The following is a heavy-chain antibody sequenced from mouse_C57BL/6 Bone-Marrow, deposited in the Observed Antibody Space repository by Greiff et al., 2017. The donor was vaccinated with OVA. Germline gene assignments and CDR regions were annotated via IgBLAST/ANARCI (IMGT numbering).Heavy chain of an antibody. D-gene: IGHD1-1*01. CDR1: GFTFSSYG. J-gene: IGHJ2*01. CDR3: ARKGSFDY. CDR2: ISSGGSYT. V-gene: IGHV5-6*02. Sequence: DVKLVESGGDLVKPGGSLKLSCAASGFTFSSYGMSWVRQTPDKRLEWVATISSGGSYTYYPDSVKGRFTISSDNDKNTLYLKMSSLKSEDTAMYYCARKGSFDYWGQGTTLTVSS.